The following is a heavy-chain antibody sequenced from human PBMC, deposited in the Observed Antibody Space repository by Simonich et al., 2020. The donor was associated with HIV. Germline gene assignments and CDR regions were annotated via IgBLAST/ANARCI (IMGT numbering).Heavy chain of an antibody. D-gene: IGHD1-26*01. J-gene: IGHJ4*02. CDR3: AHKRGDY. CDR2: IYRNDDK. CDR1: GFSLSTSGCG. V-gene: IGHV2-5*01. Sequence: QITLKESGPTLVKPTQTLTLTCTFFGFSLSTSGCGLGWIRQPPAKALEWLALIYRNDDKPYSPSLKSMLTITKDTSKNQVVLTMTNMYPVDTATYYCAHKRGDYWGQGTLVTASS.